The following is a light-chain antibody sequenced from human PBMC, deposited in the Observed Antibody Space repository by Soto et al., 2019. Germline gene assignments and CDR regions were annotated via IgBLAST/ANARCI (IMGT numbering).Light chain of an antibody. CDR2: GAS. CDR1: QSVSTSY. CDR3: QQYGTSPYT. Sequence: EIVLTQSPGPLSLSPGERATLSCRASQSVSTSYLAWYQQKSGQAPRLLIYGASSRATGIPDRFSGSGSGTDFTLTISRLEPEDFAVYYCQQYGTSPYTFGQGTKRES. V-gene: IGKV3-20*01. J-gene: IGKJ2*01.